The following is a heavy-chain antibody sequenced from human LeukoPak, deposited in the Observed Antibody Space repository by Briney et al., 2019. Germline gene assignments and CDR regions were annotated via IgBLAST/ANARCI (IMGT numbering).Heavy chain of an antibody. CDR1: GGSISSSSYY. V-gene: IGHV4-39*07. CDR2: IYYSGST. J-gene: IGHJ6*02. Sequence: SETLSLTCTVSGGSISSSSYYWGWIRQPPGKGLEWIGSIYYSGSTYYNPSLKSRVTISVDTSKNQFSLKLSSVTAADTAVYYCARGGIAAAATPRHYYYYGMDVWGQGTTVAVSS. CDR3: ARGGIAAAATPRHYYYYGMDV. D-gene: IGHD6-13*01.